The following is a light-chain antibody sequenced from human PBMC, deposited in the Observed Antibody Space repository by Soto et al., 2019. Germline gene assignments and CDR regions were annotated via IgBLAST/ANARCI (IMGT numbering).Light chain of an antibody. Sequence: QSALTQPASVSGSPGQSITISCTGTSGDVGGYNYVSWYQQHPGKAPKLMIYDVSNRPSGVSNRFSGSKSGNTASLTISGLQAEDEADYYCSSYTSSSTLVVFGRGTKLTVL. J-gene: IGLJ2*01. CDR1: SGDVGGYNY. CDR2: DVS. CDR3: SSYTSSSTLVV. V-gene: IGLV2-14*01.